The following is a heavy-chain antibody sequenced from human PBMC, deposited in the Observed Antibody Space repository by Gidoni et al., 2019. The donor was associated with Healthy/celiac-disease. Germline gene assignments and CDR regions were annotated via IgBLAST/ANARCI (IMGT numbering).Heavy chain of an antibody. D-gene: IGHD3-3*01. CDR1: GFTSRSMG. J-gene: IGHJ6*02. CDR3: ARDRVVLRFLSGYGMDV. V-gene: IGHV3-33*01. Sequence: QVQLVASGGGVVQPGRFLSLSCAASGFTSRSMGMHWVRQAPGKGLEWVAVIWYDGSNKYYADSVKGRFTISRDNSKNTLYLQMNSLRAEDTAVYYCARDRVVLRFLSGYGMDVWGQGTTVTVSS. CDR2: IWYDGSNK.